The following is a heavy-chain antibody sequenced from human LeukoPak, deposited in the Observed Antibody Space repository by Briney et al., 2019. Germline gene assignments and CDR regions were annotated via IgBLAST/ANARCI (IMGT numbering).Heavy chain of an antibody. V-gene: IGHV1-8*01. CDR2: MNPNSGNT. J-gene: IGHJ4*02. D-gene: IGHD3-22*01. Sequence: ASVKVSCKASGYTFTSYDINWVRQATGQGLEWMGWMNPNSGNTGYAQKFQGRVTMTRNTSISTAYMELSSLRSEDTAVYYCASAGEYYDSSGYYPPLDYWGQGTLVTVSS. CDR1: GYTFTSYD. CDR3: ASAGEYYDSSGYYPPLDY.